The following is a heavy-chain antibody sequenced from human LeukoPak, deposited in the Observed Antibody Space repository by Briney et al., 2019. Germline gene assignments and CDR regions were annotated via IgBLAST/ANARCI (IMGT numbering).Heavy chain of an antibody. Sequence: GGSLRLSCAASGFSVGNNYVTWVRQPPGKGLEWVSAISGSGGSTYYADSVKGRFTISRDNSKNTLYLQMNSLRAEDTAVYYCADSGSYHESHWGQGTLVTVSS. CDR1: GFSVGNNY. J-gene: IGHJ4*02. V-gene: IGHV3-23*01. CDR2: ISGSGGST. CDR3: ADSGSYHESH. D-gene: IGHD1-26*01.